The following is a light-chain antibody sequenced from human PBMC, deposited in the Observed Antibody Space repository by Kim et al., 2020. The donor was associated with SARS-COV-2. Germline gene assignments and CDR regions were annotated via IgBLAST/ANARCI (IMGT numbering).Light chain of an antibody. CDR1: SSDVGNYNY. CDR3: SSYTTSRTYV. Sequence: GQSVTNSCTGTSSDVGNYNYVSWYQQHPGKAPRLMIYDVNGRPLGVPDRFSGSKSGNTASLTISGLQAEDEADYYCSSYTTSRTYVFGTGTKVTVL. CDR2: DVN. J-gene: IGLJ1*01. V-gene: IGLV2-11*01.